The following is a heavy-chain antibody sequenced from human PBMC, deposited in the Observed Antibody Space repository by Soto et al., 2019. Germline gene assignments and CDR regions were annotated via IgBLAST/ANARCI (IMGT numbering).Heavy chain of an antibody. CDR1: GGSISSGGYY. J-gene: IGHJ6*02. CDR3: ARGSSIAGLYYGMDV. D-gene: IGHD6-6*01. CDR2: NYYSGIT. Sequence: QVQLQESGPGLVKPSQTLSLTCTVSGGSISSGGYYWTWIRQHPGKGLEWIGYNYYSGITYYNPSLKRRVTISLHTSKIQFSLKLSSVTAADTAVYYCARGSSIAGLYYGMDVWGQGTTVTVSS. V-gene: IGHV4-31*03.